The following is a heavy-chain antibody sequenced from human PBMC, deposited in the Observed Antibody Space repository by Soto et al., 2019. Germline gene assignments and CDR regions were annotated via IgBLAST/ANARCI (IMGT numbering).Heavy chain of an antibody. D-gene: IGHD2-15*01. CDR1: GDSFSSSNW. J-gene: IGHJ4*02. CDR3: ARSPRRVDGKWYLDY. CDR2: ILHTGHT. Sequence: QVQLQESGPGLVEPSGTLSLTCGVSGDSFSSSNWWTWVRQPPGKGLEWIGDILHTGHTDYSPSLRSRLTSSIDSSKKEFSLTLTSVTATDTAIYYCARSPRRVDGKWYLDYWGQGVLVIVSS. V-gene: IGHV4-4*02.